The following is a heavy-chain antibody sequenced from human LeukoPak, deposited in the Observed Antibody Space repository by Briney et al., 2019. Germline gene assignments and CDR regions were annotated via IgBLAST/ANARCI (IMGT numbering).Heavy chain of an antibody. J-gene: IGHJ4*02. D-gene: IGHD6-13*01. CDR1: GFTFSTYW. CDR3: TRGKTPAGTDY. Sequence: GGSLRLSCAASGFTFSTYWMHWVRQAPGKGLVWVSRINSDGSNTAYADSVKGRFTVSRDNAENTLYLQMNTLRAEDTAVYYCTRGKTPAGTDYRGQGTLVTVSS. V-gene: IGHV3-74*01. CDR2: INSDGSNT.